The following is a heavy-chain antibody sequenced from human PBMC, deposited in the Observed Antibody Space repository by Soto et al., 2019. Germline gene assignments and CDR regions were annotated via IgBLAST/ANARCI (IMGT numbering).Heavy chain of an antibody. D-gene: IGHD3-9*01. CDR3: ARHGFGTDYDILTGYLLIDY. CDR1: GGSISSYY. J-gene: IGHJ4*02. V-gene: IGHV4-59*08. Sequence: PSETLSLTCTVSGGSISSYYWSWIRQPPGKGLEWIGYIYYSGSTNYNPSLKIRVTISVDTSKNQFSLKLSSVTAADTAVYYCARHGFGTDYDILTGYLLIDYWGQGTLVTVSS. CDR2: IYYSGST.